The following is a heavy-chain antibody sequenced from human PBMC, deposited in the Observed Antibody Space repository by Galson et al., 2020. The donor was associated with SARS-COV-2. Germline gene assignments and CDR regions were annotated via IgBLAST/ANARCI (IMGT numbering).Heavy chain of an antibody. CDR1: RYTTTSYY. J-gene: IGHJ4*02. CDR2: INPRDDIT. CDR3: ARGCGDTSSSFFVY. D-gene: IGHD2-21*01. Sequence: ASAKVSSKASRYTTTSYYLHWVRHAPGQGHEWVGIINPRDDITAYAQHFQGRFTMTRDTSTSTVYMELSSLRPEDTAVYDCARGCGDTSSSFFVYWGLGALFTVSS. V-gene: IGHV1-46*01.